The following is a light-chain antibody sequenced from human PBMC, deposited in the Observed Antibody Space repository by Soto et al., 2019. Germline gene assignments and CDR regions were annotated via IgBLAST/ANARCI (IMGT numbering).Light chain of an antibody. Sequence: NFVLTQPHSVSESPGKTVTISCTGSSGSIASNYVQWYQQRPGSAPTTVIYEDNQRPSGVPDRFSGSIDSSSNSASLTITGLKTEDEADYYCQSYDSSNQGVVFGGGTKLTVL. V-gene: IGLV6-57*02. CDR1: SGSIASNY. CDR3: QSYDSSNQGVV. J-gene: IGLJ2*01. CDR2: EDN.